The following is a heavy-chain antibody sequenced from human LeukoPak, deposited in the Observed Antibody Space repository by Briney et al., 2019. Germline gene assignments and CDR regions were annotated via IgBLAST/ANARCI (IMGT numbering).Heavy chain of an antibody. CDR3: AKRGVVIRVILVGFHKEAYYFDS. D-gene: IGHD3-22*01. Sequence: PGGSLRLPCAVSGISLSNYGMSWVRQAPGKGLEWVAGISGSGGGTNYADSVKGRFTISRDNPKNTLYLQMNRLRAEDTGVYFCAKRGVVIRVILVGFHKEAYYFDSWGQGALVTVSS. CDR2: ISGSGGGT. CDR1: GISLSNYG. J-gene: IGHJ4*02. V-gene: IGHV3-23*01.